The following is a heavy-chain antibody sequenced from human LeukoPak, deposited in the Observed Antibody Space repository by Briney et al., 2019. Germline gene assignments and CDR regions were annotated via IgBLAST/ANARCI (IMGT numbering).Heavy chain of an antibody. J-gene: IGHJ4*02. D-gene: IGHD3-22*01. CDR3: TTDKYYYDSSGYYFILDY. CDR1: GFTFSNAW. V-gene: IGHV3-15*01. CDR2: FKSKTDGGTT. Sequence: PGGSLRLSCAASGFTFSNAWMSWVRQAPGKGLEWVGRFKSKTDGGTTDYAAPVKGRFTISRDDSKNTPYLQMNSLKTEDTAVYYCTTDKYYYDSSGYYFILDYWGQGTLVTVSS.